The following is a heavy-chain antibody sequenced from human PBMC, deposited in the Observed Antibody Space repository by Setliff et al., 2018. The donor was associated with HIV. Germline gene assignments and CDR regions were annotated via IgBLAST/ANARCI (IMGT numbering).Heavy chain of an antibody. D-gene: IGHD2-15*01. Sequence: GGSLRLSCAASGSTFSTYWMSWVRQAPGKGLEWVANIKQDGSEKYYVDSVKGRFTISRDNAKNSLYLQMNSLRAEDTAVYYCARDIVVVGFDPWGQGTLVTVSS. CDR1: GSTFSTYW. CDR3: ARDIVVVGFDP. V-gene: IGHV3-7*01. CDR2: IKQDGSEK. J-gene: IGHJ5*02.